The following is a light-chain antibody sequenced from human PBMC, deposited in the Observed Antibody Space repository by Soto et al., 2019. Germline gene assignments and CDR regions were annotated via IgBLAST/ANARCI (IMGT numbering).Light chain of an antibody. Sequence: EIVLTQSPATLSLSPVEIVAPSGMGSQSVSSYLAWYQQKPGQAPRLLIYDASNRATGIPARFSGSGSGTDFTLTISSLEPEDFAVYYCQQRSNWPPAWAFGQGTKVDIK. J-gene: IGKJ1*01. CDR3: QQRSNWPPAWA. CDR2: DAS. V-gene: IGKV3-11*01. CDR1: QSVSSY.